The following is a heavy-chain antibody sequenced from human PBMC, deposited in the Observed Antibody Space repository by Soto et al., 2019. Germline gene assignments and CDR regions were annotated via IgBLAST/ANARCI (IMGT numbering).Heavy chain of an antibody. Sequence: QVQLQESGPGLVKPSQTLSLTCTVSGGSISSGGYYWSWIRQHPGKGLEWIGYIYYSGSTYYNPSLXXXVTISVDTSKXXFXLXXSSVTAADTAVYYCARDYYDSSGYYYRNYYYGMDVWGQGTTVTVSS. D-gene: IGHD3-22*01. CDR1: GGSISSGGYY. V-gene: IGHV4-31*01. CDR3: ARDYYDSSGYYYRNYYYGMDV. CDR2: IYYSGST. J-gene: IGHJ6*02.